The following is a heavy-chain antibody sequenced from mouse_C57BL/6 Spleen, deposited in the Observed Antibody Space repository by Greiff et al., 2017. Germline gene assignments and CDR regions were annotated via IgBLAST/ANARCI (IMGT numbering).Heavy chain of an antibody. V-gene: IGHV1-26*01. CDR3: ARGLANWDY. J-gene: IGHJ2*01. Sequence: EVQLQQSGPELVKPGASVKISCKASGYTFTDYYMNWVKQSHGKSLEWIGDINPNNGGTSYNQKFKGKATLTVDKSSSTAYMELRSLTSEDSAVYYCARGLANWDYWGQGTTLTVSS. D-gene: IGHD4-1*01. CDR1: GYTFTDYY. CDR2: INPNNGGT.